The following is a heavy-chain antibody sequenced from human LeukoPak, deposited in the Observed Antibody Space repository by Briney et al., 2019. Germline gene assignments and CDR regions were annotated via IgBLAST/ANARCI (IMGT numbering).Heavy chain of an antibody. CDR1: GGSISSGGYS. J-gene: IGHJ3*02. V-gene: IGHV4-30-2*01. CDR3: ASVSSTVYDAFDI. D-gene: IGHD4-17*01. Sequence: PSETLSLTCAVSGGSISSGGYSWSWIRQPPGKGLEWIGYIYHSGSTYYNPSLKSRVTISVDRSKNQFSLKLSSVTAADTAVYYCASVSSTVYDAFDIWGQGTMVTVSS. CDR2: IYHSGST.